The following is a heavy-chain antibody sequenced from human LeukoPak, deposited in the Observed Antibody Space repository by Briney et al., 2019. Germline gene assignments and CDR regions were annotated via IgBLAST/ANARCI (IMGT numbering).Heavy chain of an antibody. V-gene: IGHV1-69*05. Sequence: SVKVSCKASGGTFSSYAISWVRQAPGQGLEWMGRIISIFGTANYARKFQGRVTITTDESTNTAYMELSSLRSEDTAVYYCARGNWDSSGWYYDYWGREPWSPSPQ. J-gene: IGHJ4*02. D-gene: IGHD6-19*01. CDR3: ARGNWDSSGWYYDY. CDR2: IISIFGTA. CDR1: GGTFSSYA.